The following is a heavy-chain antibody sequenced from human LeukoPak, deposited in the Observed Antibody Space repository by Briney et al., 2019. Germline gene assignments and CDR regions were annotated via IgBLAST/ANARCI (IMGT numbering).Heavy chain of an antibody. CDR3: ARGAYYYED. V-gene: IGHV3-48*01. CDR2: ISSSSTI. J-gene: IGHJ4*02. D-gene: IGHD3-22*01. Sequence: GGSLRLSCAASGFTFSSHSMNWVRQAPGKGLEWVSYISSSSTIYYADSVKGRFTVSRDNAKNSLYLQMNSLRAEDTAVYYCARGAYYYEDWGQGTLVTVSS. CDR1: GFTFSSHS.